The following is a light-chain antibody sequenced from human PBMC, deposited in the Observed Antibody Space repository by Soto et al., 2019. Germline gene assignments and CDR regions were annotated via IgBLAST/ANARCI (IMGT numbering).Light chain of an antibody. CDR1: QSVSSSY. CDR2: GAS. Sequence: EIVMTQSPATLSVSPGERATLSCRASQSVSSSYLAWYQQKPGQAPRLLIYGASTRATGIPARFSGSGSGTEFTLTISSLQSEDFAVYYCQQYNNWPQTFGQGTKLEIE. CDR3: QQYNNWPQT. J-gene: IGKJ2*01. V-gene: IGKV3-15*01.